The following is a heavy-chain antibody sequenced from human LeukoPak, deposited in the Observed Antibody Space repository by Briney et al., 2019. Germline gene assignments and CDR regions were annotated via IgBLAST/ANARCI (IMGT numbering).Heavy chain of an antibody. Sequence: GGSLRLSCAASGFTFSSYAMSWVRQAPGKGLEWVSAISGSGGSTYYADSVKGRFTISRDNSKNTLYLQMNSLRAEDTAVYYCAKSPRYYGSGSCPPFDYWGQGTLVTVSS. J-gene: IGHJ4*02. CDR3: AKSPRYYGSGSCPPFDY. CDR2: ISGSGGST. D-gene: IGHD3-10*01. V-gene: IGHV3-23*01. CDR1: GFTFSSYA.